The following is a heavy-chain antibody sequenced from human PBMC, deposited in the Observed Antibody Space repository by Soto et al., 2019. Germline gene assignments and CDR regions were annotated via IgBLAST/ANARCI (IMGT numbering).Heavy chain of an antibody. CDR3: AASDCSGGRCSGYAMDM. D-gene: IGHD2-15*01. V-gene: IGHV4-4*02. CDR1: GGSINNGNS. CDR2: IYYSGRT. J-gene: IGHJ6*02. Sequence: QVQLQESGPGLVKPSGTLSLTCAVSGGSINNGNSWSWVRPSPGRGVEWIGEIYYSGRTQYNPSRKSRMSISVDNPKNQISLKLASVTAAGTARYYCAASDCSGGRCSGYAMDMWGQGTAVIVS.